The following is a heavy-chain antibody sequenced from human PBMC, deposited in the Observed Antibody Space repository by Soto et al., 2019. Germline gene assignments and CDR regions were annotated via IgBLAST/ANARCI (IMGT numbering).Heavy chain of an antibody. J-gene: IGHJ5*02. Sequence: QVQLVQSGAEVKKPGSSVKVSCKASGGTFSSYAISWVRQAPGQGLEWMGGIIPIFGTANYAQKFQGRVTITADESTSTADMELSSLRSEDTAVYYCARAGAAAGTNWFDPWGQGTLVTVSS. D-gene: IGHD6-13*01. V-gene: IGHV1-69*12. CDR3: ARAGAAAGTNWFDP. CDR1: GGTFSSYA. CDR2: IIPIFGTA.